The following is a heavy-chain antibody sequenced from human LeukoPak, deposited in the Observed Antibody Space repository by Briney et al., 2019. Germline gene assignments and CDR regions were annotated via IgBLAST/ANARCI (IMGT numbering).Heavy chain of an antibody. CDR1: GYTFTGYY. D-gene: IGHD1-26*01. Sequence: ASVKVSCKSSGYTFTGYYMRWVRRAPGQGLEWMGWINPNSGGTNYAQKFQGRVTMTRDTSISTAYMELSRLRSDDTAVYYCARRVGATTGTDYWGQGTLVTVSS. CDR3: ARRVGATTGTDY. J-gene: IGHJ4*02. CDR2: INPNSGGT. V-gene: IGHV1-2*02.